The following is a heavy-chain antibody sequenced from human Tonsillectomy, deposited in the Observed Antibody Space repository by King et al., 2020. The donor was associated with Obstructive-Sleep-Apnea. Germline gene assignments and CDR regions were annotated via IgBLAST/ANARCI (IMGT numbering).Heavy chain of an antibody. Sequence: VQLVESGGGLVQPGGSLRLSCAASGFTVSNNYMSWVRQAPGKGLEWVSVIYSGGSTYYADSVKGRFTISRDNSKNTLHLQMNSLRAEDTAVYYCARLGHLYCSSTSCPLPDYYYGLDVWGQGTTVTVSS. CDR2: IYSGGST. J-gene: IGHJ6*02. V-gene: IGHV3-66*04. CDR3: ARLGHLYCSSTSCPLPDYYYGLDV. D-gene: IGHD2-2*01. CDR1: GFTVSNNY.